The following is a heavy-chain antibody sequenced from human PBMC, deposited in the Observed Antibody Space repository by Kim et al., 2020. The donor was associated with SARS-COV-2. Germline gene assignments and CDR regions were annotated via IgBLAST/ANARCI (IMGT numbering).Heavy chain of an antibody. Sequence: GGSLRLSCAASGFRFSGHPMYWVRQAPDKGLQWVALISNDGSDKVYTDSVKGRFTISRDNSRSTVSVQMDSLRTDDTAIYYCARGALGTARVTPFDSWGQGTLVTVSS. CDR3: ARGALGTARVTPFDS. V-gene: IGHV3-30*04. CDR2: ISNDGSDK. D-gene: IGHD5-18*01. CDR1: GFRFSGHP. J-gene: IGHJ4*02.